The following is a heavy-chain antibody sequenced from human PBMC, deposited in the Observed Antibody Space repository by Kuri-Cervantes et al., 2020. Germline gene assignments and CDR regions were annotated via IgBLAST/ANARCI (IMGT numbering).Heavy chain of an antibody. CDR1: GGTFSSYA. CDR2: IIPIFGTA. V-gene: IGHV1-69*13. J-gene: IGHJ6*03. CDR3: ARDRTTSPSDAYYYYYYMDV. Sequence: SVKVSCKASGGTFSSYAISRVRQAPGQGLEWMGGIIPIFGTANYAQKFQGRVTITADESTGTAYMELSSLRSEDTAVYYCARDRTTSPSDAYYYYYYMDVWGKGTTVTVSS. D-gene: IGHD4-11*01.